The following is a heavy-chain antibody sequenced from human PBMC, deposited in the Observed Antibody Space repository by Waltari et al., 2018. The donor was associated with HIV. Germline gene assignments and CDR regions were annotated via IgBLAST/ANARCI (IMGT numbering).Heavy chain of an antibody. CDR1: GGSISSSYSY. Sequence: QLQLQESGSGLVTPSETLSLTCTVSGGSISSSYSYWGWLRQPPGKGLEWIGSIYYSGSTYYNPSLKSRVTISVDTSKNQFSLKLSSVTAADTAVYYCARHSSVTKIHFDYWGQGTLVTVSS. CDR3: ARHSSVTKIHFDY. J-gene: IGHJ4*02. CDR2: IYYSGST. V-gene: IGHV4-39*01. D-gene: IGHD4-4*01.